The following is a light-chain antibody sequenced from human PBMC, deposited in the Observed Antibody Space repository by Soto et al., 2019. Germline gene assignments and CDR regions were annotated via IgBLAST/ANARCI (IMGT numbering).Light chain of an antibody. CDR3: AAWDDSLNGFV. CDR2: TNN. CDR1: SSNIGSNT. J-gene: IGLJ1*01. V-gene: IGLV1-44*01. Sequence: QSALTQPPSASGAPGQRVTISRSGSSSNIGSNTVNWYQQLPGTAPKLLIYTNNQRPSGVRDRFSGSRSGTSASLAISGLQSEDEADYYCAAWDDSLNGFVFGTGTKVTVL.